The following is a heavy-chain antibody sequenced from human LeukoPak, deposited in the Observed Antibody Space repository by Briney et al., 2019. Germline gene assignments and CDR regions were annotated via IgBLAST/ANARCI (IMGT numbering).Heavy chain of an antibody. CDR1: GGSISSSGYS. V-gene: IGHV4-30-2*01. CDR3: ARGRGVSFDY. CDR2: IYYSGST. D-gene: IGHD6-13*01. J-gene: IGHJ4*02. Sequence: TSQTLSLTCAVSGGSISSSGYSWSWIRQPPGKGLEWIGYIYYSGSTYYNPSLKSRVTISVDRPKNQFSLKLSSVTAADTALYYCARGRGVSFDYWGQGTLVTVSS.